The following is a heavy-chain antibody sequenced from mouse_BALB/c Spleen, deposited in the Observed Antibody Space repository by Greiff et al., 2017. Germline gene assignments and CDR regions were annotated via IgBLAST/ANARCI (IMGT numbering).Heavy chain of an antibody. CDR2: IWAGGST. D-gene: IGHD1-2*01. CDR1: GFSLTSYG. J-gene: IGHJ4*01. V-gene: IGHV2-9*02. CDR3: ARGHDYGYYAMDY. Sequence: QVQLKESGPGLVAPSQSLSITCTVSGFSLTSYGVHWVRQPPGKGLEWLGVIWAGGSTNYTSALMSRLSISKDNSKSQVFLKMNSMQTDDTAMYYCARGHDYGYYAMDYWGQGTSVTVSS.